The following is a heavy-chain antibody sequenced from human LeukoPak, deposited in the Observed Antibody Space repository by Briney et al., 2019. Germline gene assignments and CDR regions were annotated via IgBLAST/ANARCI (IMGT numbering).Heavy chain of an antibody. J-gene: IGHJ6*03. CDR1: GGSISRYY. CDR3: ARGDYSNYHMDV. Sequence: SGPTLVKPSETLSLTCTVSGGSISRYYWSWIRQPPGKGLEWIGYIYYSGSTNYNPSLKSRVTISVDTSKNQFSLQLSSVTAADTAVYYCARGDYSNYHMDVWGKGTTVTVSS. D-gene: IGHD4-11*01. V-gene: IGHV4-59*01. CDR2: IYYSGST.